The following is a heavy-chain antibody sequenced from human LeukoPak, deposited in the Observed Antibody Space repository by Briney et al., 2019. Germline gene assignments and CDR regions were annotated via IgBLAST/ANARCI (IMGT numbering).Heavy chain of an antibody. V-gene: IGHV4-34*01. CDR3: ARRLWFGARGACFDY. J-gene: IGHJ4*02. D-gene: IGHD3-10*01. CDR2: INHSGST. CDR1: GGSFSGYY. Sequence: SETLSLTCAVYGGSFSGYYWSWIRQPPGKGLEWIGEINHSGSTNYNPSLKSRVTISVDTSKNQFSLKLSSVTAADTAVYYCARRLWFGARGACFDYWGQGTLVTVSS.